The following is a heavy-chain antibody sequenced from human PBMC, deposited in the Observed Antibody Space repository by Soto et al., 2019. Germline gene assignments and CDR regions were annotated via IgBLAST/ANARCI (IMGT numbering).Heavy chain of an antibody. CDR3: ARAYYDSSDYYYTQHWGYFQH. CDR2: IWFDGSKK. J-gene: IGHJ1*01. Sequence: QVQLVESGGGVVQPGRSLRLSCAASGFTFSRYGMHWVRQAPGKGLEWVAFIWFDGSKKYYADSMKGRFTISRDNSKNTLYLQMNSLRVEDTAVYYCARAYYDSSDYYYTQHWGYFQHWGQGTLVTVSS. V-gene: IGHV3-33*01. CDR1: GFTFSRYG. D-gene: IGHD3-22*01.